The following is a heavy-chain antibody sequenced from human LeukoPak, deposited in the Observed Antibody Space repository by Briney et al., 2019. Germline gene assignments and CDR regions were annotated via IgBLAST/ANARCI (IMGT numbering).Heavy chain of an antibody. CDR2: IIPIFGTA. D-gene: IGHD5-12*01. CDR3: ARGEWLRLEPHYYYGMDV. Sequence: GSSVKVSCKASGGTCSSYAISWVRQAPGQGLEWMGGIIPIFGTANYAQKFQGRVTITADESTSTAYMELSSLRSEDTAVYYCARGEWLRLEPHYYYGMDVWGKGTTVTVSS. CDR1: GGTCSSYA. V-gene: IGHV1-69*19. J-gene: IGHJ6*04.